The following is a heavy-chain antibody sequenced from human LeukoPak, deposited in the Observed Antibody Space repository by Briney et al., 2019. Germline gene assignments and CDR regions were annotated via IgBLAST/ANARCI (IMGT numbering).Heavy chain of an antibody. CDR2: IYTSEST. D-gene: IGHD3-10*01. CDR1: GGSISSYY. Sequence: SETLSLTCTVSGGSISSYYWSWIRQPAGKGLEWIGRIYTSESTNYNPSLKSRVTVSVDTSKNQFSLKLSSVTAADTAVYYCASRVYGLGSFNYWGQGTLVTVSS. CDR3: ASRVYGLGSFNY. J-gene: IGHJ4*01. V-gene: IGHV4-4*07.